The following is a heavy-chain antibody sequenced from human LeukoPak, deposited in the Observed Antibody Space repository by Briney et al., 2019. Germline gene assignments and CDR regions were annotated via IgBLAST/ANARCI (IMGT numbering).Heavy chain of an antibody. CDR3: ARVAHDYGDSLDY. CDR2: ISYDGSNK. CDR1: GFTFGDYA. J-gene: IGHJ4*02. Sequence: PGGSLRLSCTASGFTFGDYAMHWVRQAPGKGLEWVAVISYDGSNKYYADSVKGRFTISRDNSKNTLYLQMNSLRAEDTAVYYCARVAHDYGDSLDYWGQGTLVTVSS. V-gene: IGHV3-30*04. D-gene: IGHD4-17*01.